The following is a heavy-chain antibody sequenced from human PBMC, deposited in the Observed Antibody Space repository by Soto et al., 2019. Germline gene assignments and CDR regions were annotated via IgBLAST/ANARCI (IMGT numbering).Heavy chain of an antibody. V-gene: IGHV5-10-1*01. Sequence: PGESLRISCKGSGYSFTSYWISWVRQMPGKGLVWMGRIDPSDSYTNYSPSFQGHVTISADKSISTAYLQWSSLKASDTAMYYCAIHDPLALRGGYFVVNFDHWGQGPLVTVSS. J-gene: IGHJ4*02. CDR3: AIHDPLALRGGYFVVNFDH. CDR2: IDPSDSYT. CDR1: GYSFTSYW. D-gene: IGHD2-21*01.